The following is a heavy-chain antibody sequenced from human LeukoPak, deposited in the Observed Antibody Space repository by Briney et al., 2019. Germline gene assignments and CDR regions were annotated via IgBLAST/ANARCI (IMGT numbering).Heavy chain of an antibody. D-gene: IGHD2-15*01. CDR1: GFTLSHYA. V-gene: IGHV3-23*01. Sequence: GGSLRLSCSMSGFTLSHYAMSWVRQAPGKGLEWVSTIGGGGGSTDYTDSVKGRFTISRDNSKNTLYLQMNSLGAKDTAVYYCAKGHRYCTSGNCNSAVDYWGQGTLVTVSS. CDR3: AKGHRYCTSGNCNSAVDY. J-gene: IGHJ4*02. CDR2: IGGGGGST.